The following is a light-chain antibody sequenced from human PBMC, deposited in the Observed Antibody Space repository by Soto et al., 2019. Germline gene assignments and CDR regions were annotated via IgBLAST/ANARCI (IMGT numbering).Light chain of an antibody. CDR3: QQYNNWHS. J-gene: IGKJ3*01. V-gene: IGKV3-15*01. Sequence: ERLMTQSPAALAVSPGERATLSCRASQSVSSNLAWYQQKPGQAPRLLIYGASTRATGIPARFSGSGSGTESTLTISSLQSEDFAVYNCQQYNNWHSFGPGTKVDXK. CDR2: GAS. CDR1: QSVSSN.